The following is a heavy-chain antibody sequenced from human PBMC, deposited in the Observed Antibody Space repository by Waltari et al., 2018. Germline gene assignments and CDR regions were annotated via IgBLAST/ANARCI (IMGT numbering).Heavy chain of an antibody. CDR2: ISSSSYI. CDR3: ARRGRDYYDSSGFDY. V-gene: IGHV3-21*01. D-gene: IGHD3-22*01. Sequence: EVQLVESGGGLVKPGGSLRLSCAASGFTFSSYSMNWVRQAPGKGLEWVSSISSSSYIYYADSVKGRFTISRDNAKNSLYLQMNSLRAEDTAVYYCARRGRDYYDSSGFDYWGQGTLVTVSS. CDR1: GFTFSSYS. J-gene: IGHJ4*02.